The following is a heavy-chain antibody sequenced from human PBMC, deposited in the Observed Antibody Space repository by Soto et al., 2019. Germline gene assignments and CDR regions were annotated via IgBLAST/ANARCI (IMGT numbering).Heavy chain of an antibody. J-gene: IGHJ5*02. CDR1: GVSISSYY. CDR2: IYYSGST. CDR3: ARTLEYYYGSGSYYNGNWFDP. V-gene: IGHV4-59*08. D-gene: IGHD3-10*01. Sequence: SETLCLTCTVSGVSISSYYWSLIRKTPGKGLEWIVYIYYSGSTNYNPSLKSRVTISVDTSKNQFSLKLSSVTAADTAVYYCARTLEYYYGSGSYYNGNWFDPWGQGTLVTVSS.